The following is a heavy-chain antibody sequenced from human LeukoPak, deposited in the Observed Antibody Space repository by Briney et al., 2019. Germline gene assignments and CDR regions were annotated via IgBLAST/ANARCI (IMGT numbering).Heavy chain of an antibody. CDR3: ASSITIFGVVRGYFDY. V-gene: IGHV3-30*03. CDR2: ISYDGSNK. J-gene: IGHJ4*02. CDR1: GFTFSSYG. Sequence: GRSLRLSCAASGFTFSSYGMHWVRQAPGKGLEWVAVISYDGSNKYYADSVKGRFTISRDNAKNSLYLQMNSLRDEDTAVYYCASSITIFGVVRGYFDYWGQGTLVTVSS. D-gene: IGHD3-3*01.